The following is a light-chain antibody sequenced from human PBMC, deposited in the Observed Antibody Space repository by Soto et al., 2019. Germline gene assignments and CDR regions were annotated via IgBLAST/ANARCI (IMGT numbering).Light chain of an antibody. J-gene: IGKJ1*01. CDR1: QSIDKY. CDR2: AAS. V-gene: IGKV1-39*01. Sequence: DIQMTQSPSSLSASVGERVTITCRASQSIDKYLNWYQHKQGKAPYLLIYAASHLRSGVPTRFRGSGTGTSFTLTISSLQYEDLATYYCQQSHSSPGTFGRGTKVELK. CDR3: QQSHSSPGT.